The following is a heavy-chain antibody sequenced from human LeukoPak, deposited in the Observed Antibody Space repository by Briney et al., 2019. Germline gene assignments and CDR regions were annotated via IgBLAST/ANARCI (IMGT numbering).Heavy chain of an antibody. CDR1: GYTFTSYY. J-gene: IGHJ6*02. V-gene: IGHV1-46*01. CDR3: AGPGIAAAGTGVTYYYYYGMDV. Sequence: AASVKVSCKASGYTFTSYYMHWVRQAPGQGLEWMGIINPSGGSTSYAQKFQGRVTMTRDTSTSTVYMELSSLRSEDTAGYYCAGPGIAAAGTGVTYYYYYGMDVWGQGTTVTVSS. CDR2: INPSGGST. D-gene: IGHD6-13*01.